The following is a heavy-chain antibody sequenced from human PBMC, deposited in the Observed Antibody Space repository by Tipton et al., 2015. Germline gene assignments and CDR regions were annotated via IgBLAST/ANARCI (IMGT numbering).Heavy chain of an antibody. Sequence: GSLRLSCAASGFTFSDHYMDWVRQAPGKGLEWVGRIRNKANGYITEYAASVKGRFTISRDDSQNSLFLQMNSLKTEDTAVYFCAGPRHCGRTRCYPDDRYFHYWGQGSLVFVSS. V-gene: IGHV3-72*01. D-gene: IGHD2-2*01. CDR1: GFTFSDHY. CDR2: IRNKANGYIT. J-gene: IGHJ1*01. CDR3: AGPRHCGRTRCYPDDRYFHY.